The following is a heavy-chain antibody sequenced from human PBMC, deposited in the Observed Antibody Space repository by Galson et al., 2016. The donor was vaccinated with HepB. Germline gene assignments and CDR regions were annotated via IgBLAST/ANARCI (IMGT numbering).Heavy chain of an antibody. Sequence: SVKVSCKASGYIFTAYYIHWVRQAPGHGLEWMGRTDPSGGTTTYTQNLQGRATMTRDTSTDTVYMEMSYLRSEDTALDNCAREGPGPNYGDYGDGFDIWGQGTMVSVSS. CDR3: AREGPGPNYGDYGDGFDI. D-gene: IGHD4-17*01. CDR1: GYIFTAYY. V-gene: IGHV1-46*01. J-gene: IGHJ3*02. CDR2: TDPSGGTT.